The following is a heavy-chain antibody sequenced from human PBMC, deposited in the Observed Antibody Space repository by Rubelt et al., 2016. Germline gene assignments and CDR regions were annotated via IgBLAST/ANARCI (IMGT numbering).Heavy chain of an antibody. D-gene: IGHD5-18*01. CDR1: GFTFSNCA. CDR2: LSGSGGST. Sequence: DVQLLESGGGLVQPGGSLRLSCAASGFTFSNCAMHWVRQAPGKGLEWVSDLSGSGGSTYYADSVKGRFTISRDNSKNTMYLQMNSLRAEDTAVYFCARVATTMGHYYYYGMDVWGQGTTVTVSS. V-gene: IGHV3-23*01. CDR3: ARVATTMGHYYYYGMDV. J-gene: IGHJ6*02.